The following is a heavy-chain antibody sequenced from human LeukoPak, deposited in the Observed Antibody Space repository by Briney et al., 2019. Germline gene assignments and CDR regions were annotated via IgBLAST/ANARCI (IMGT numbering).Heavy chain of an antibody. CDR2: ISAYNGNT. D-gene: IGHD3-22*01. V-gene: IGHV1-18*01. Sequence: ASVKVSCKVSGYTLTELSMHWVRQAPGQGLEWMGWISAYNGNTNYAQKLQGRVTMTTDTSTSTAYMELRSLRSDDTAVYYCARVGNSGYYDWFDPWGQGTLVTVSS. CDR3: ARVGNSGYYDWFDP. CDR1: GYTLTELS. J-gene: IGHJ5*02.